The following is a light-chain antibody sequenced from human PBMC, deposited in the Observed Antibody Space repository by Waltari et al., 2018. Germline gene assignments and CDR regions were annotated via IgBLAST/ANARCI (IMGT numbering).Light chain of an antibody. CDR2: GAS. CDR1: QDISES. J-gene: IGKJ4*01. CDR3: QQLNSFPLT. Sequence: IQLTQSPSSLSASVGARVPITCRASQDISESLAWYQQTPGKAPKLLISGASTLQRGVPSRFSGSGSGTDFTLSISSLQPEDFATYFCQQLNSFPLTFGGGTKVEI. V-gene: IGKV1-9*01.